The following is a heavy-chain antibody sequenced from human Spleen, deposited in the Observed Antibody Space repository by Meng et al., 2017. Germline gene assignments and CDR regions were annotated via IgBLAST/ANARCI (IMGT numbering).Heavy chain of an antibody. V-gene: IGHV4-61*01. CDR3: ARGSIKGDNWFDP. D-gene: IGHD3-9*01. J-gene: IGHJ5*02. CDR1: GGSVSSGNYY. Sequence: SETLSLTCTVSGGSVSSGNYYWSWIRQPPGKGLQWIGYVYYSGSTDYNPSLKSRVTISLNTSKNQFSLKLSSVTAADTAVYYCARGSIKGDNWFDPWGQGTLVTVSS. CDR2: VYYSGST.